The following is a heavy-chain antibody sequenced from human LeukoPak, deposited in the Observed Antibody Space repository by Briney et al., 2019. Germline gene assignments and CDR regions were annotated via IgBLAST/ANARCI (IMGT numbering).Heavy chain of an antibody. V-gene: IGHV1-2*02. D-gene: IGHD2-15*01. J-gene: IGHJ5*02. CDR3: ARDRHIVVVVAASNWFDP. Sequence: ASVKVSCKASGYTFTGCYMHWVRQAPGQGLEWMGWINPNSGGTNYAQKFQGRVTMTRDTSISTAYMELSRLRSDDTAVYYCARDRHIVVVVAASNWFDPWGQGTLVTVSS. CDR2: INPNSGGT. CDR1: GYTFTGCY.